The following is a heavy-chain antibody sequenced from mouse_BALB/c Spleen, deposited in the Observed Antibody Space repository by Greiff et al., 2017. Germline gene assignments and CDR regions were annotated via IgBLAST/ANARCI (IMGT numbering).Heavy chain of an antibody. J-gene: IGHJ3*01. CDR1: GFNIKDTY. CDR3: TRLSYDGYLY. D-gene: IGHD2-3*01. Sequence: VQLQQSGAELVKPGASVKLSCTASGFNIKDTYMHWVKQRPEQGLEWIGRIDPANGNTKYDPKFQGKATITADTSSNTAYLQLSSLTSEDTAVYYCTRLSYDGYLYWGQGTLVTVSA. V-gene: IGHV14-3*02. CDR2: IDPANGNT.